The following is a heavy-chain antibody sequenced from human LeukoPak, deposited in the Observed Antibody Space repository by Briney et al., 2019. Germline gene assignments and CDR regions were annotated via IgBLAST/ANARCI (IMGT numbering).Heavy chain of an antibody. J-gene: IGHJ3*02. CDR1: GGSVSSGSYY. V-gene: IGHV4-61*01. CDR3: ARSTYYYDSSGYSDALDI. CDR2: IYYSGST. Sequence: SETLSLTCTVSGGSVSSGSYYWSWIRQPPGKGLEWIGYIYYSGSTNYNPSLKSRVTISVDTSKNQFSLKLSSVTAADTAVYYCARSTYYYDSSGYSDALDIWGQGTMVTVSS. D-gene: IGHD3-22*01.